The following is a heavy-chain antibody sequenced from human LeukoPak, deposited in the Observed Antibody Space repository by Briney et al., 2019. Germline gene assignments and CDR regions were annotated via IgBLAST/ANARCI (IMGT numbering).Heavy chain of an antibody. CDR2: IYYSGST. D-gene: IGHD3-16*01. V-gene: IGHV4-59*08. CDR1: NGSVRSYY. Sequence: SETLSLTCTVSNGSVRSYYWSWVRQSPGKGLEWIGYIYYSGSTSYNPSLKSRVTISIHTSRNQFSLMLSSVTAADTAMYYCARYYDRTGFDYWGQGTLVTVSS. J-gene: IGHJ4*02. CDR3: ARYYDRTGFDY.